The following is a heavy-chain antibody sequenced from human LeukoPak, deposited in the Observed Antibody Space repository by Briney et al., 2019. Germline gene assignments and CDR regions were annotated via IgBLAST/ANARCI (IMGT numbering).Heavy chain of an antibody. V-gene: IGHV3-74*01. D-gene: IGHD2-15*01. Sequence: GGSLRLSCAASGFTFSSYWMHWVRQAPGKGLVWVSRINTGGSDTIYADSVKGRFTISRDNSKNTLYLQMGSLRAEDMAVYYCASLLYCSGGSCYNNWYFDLWGRGTLVTVSS. CDR3: ASLLYCSGGSCYNNWYFDL. J-gene: IGHJ2*01. CDR1: GFTFSSYW. CDR2: INTGGSDT.